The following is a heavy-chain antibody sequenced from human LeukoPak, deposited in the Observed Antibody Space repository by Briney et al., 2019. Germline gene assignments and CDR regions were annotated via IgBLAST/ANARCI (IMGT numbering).Heavy chain of an antibody. CDR2: ISSGGGT. D-gene: IGHD3-22*01. CDR3: AKDGVTMIVVAGDAFDI. Sequence: GGSLRLSCAASGFTFTDYALSWVRQAPGKGLEWVSGISSGGGTNYADSVKGRFTISRDNSKNTLYLQMNSLRAEDTAVYYCAKDGVTMIVVAGDAFDIWGQGTMVTVSS. J-gene: IGHJ3*02. CDR1: GFTFTDYA. V-gene: IGHV3-23*01.